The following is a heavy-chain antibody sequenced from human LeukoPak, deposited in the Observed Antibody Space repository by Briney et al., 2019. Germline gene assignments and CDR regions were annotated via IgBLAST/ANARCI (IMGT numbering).Heavy chain of an antibody. CDR2: VSGSGSST. D-gene: IGHD6-13*01. CDR3: AKSFNILSSSWYLSFDY. J-gene: IGHJ4*02. V-gene: IGHV3-23*01. CDR1: GFTFSSNA. Sequence: PGWSLRLSCAASGFTFSSNAMSWVRQAPGKGLEWVSAVSGSGSSTFYAASVKGRFTISRDNSKNTLYLQMNRLRAEDTAVYYCAKSFNILSSSWYLSFDYWGQGTLVTVSS.